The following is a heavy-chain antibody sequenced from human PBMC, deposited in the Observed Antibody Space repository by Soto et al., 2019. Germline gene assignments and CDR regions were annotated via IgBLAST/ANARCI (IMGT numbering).Heavy chain of an antibody. J-gene: IGHJ4*02. CDR3: AREXXGXYVGYFDP. Sequence: QLQLQESGSRLVKSSETLSLTCDVSGDTISTGGYTWAWIRQPPGEALEWIGHTYHSGNPYYNPSLKSRVIXXVXXXXXXXXXKXXXXXXXXXXXXYCAREXXGXYVGYFDPWGQGILVTVSS. CDR2: TYHSGNP. D-gene: IGHD2-21*01. CDR1: GDTISTGGYT. V-gene: IGHV4-30-2*01.